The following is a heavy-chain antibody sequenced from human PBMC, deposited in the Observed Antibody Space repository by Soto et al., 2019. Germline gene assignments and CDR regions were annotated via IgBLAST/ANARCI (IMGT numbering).Heavy chain of an antibody. Sequence: PGGSLRLSCTASGFTFGDYAMSWFRQAPGKGLEWVGFIRSKAYGGTTEYAASVKGRFTISRDDSKSIAYLQMNSLKTEDTAVYYCTRDLDFGVVIPIGRFDPWGQGTLVTVSS. J-gene: IGHJ5*02. V-gene: IGHV3-49*03. CDR1: GFTFGDYA. CDR2: IRSKAYGGTT. D-gene: IGHD3-3*01. CDR3: TRDLDFGVVIPIGRFDP.